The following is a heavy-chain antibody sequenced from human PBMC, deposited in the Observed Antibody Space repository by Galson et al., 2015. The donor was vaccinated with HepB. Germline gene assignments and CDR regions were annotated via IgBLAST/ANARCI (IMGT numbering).Heavy chain of an antibody. Sequence: SLRLSCAASGFTFSNYPMRWVRQAPGKGLEWVAAISASGDSASYAASVKGRFSISRDNSKNTLYLQMNSLRAEDTAVYYCAKDACRQSGDRVCAKGGPRTLFTVYS. CDR3: AKDACRQSGDRVCAK. D-gene: IGHD1-14*01. CDR1: GFTFSNYP. J-gene: IGHJ4*02. V-gene: IGHV3-23*01. CDR2: ISASGDSA.